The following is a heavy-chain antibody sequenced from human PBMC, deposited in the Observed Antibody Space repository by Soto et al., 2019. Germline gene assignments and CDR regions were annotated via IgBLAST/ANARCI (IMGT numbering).Heavy chain of an antibody. Sequence: SETLSLTCTVSGGSISSYYGSWIRQPPGKGLEWIGYIYYSGSTNYNPSLKSRVTISVDTSKNQFSLKLSSMTAADTAVYYCARVFWDCSSTSCYATYYYYYYYMDVWGKGTTVTVSS. CDR2: IYYSGST. D-gene: IGHD2-2*01. CDR3: ARVFWDCSSTSCYATYYYYYYYMDV. CDR1: GGSISSYY. V-gene: IGHV4-59*01. J-gene: IGHJ6*03.